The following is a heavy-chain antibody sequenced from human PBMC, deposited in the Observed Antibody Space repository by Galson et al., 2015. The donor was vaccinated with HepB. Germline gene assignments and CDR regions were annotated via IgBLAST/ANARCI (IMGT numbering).Heavy chain of an antibody. V-gene: IGHV1-18*01. CDR3: AREGCSGGSCYSLSPGKQNWFDP. D-gene: IGHD2-15*01. J-gene: IGHJ5*02. CDR2: ISAYNGNT. CDR1: GYTFTSYG. Sequence: SVKVSCKASGYTFTSYGISWVRQAPGQGLEWMGWISAYNGNTNYAQKLQGRVTMTTDTSTSTAYMELRSLRSDDTAVYYCAREGCSGGSCYSLSPGKQNWFDPWGQGTLVTVSS.